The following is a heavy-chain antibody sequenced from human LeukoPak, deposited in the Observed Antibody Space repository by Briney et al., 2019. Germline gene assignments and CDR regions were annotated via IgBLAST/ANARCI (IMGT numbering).Heavy chain of an antibody. CDR2: ISSSSSYI. J-gene: IGHJ4*02. CDR1: GFTFSSYS. V-gene: IGHV3-21*04. Sequence: PGRSLRLSCAASGFTFSSYSMNWVRQAPGKGLEWVSSISSSSSYIYYADSVKGRFTISRDNAKNSLYLQMNSLRAEDTGVYYCARVPEGERSAYYFNYWGQGTLVTVSS. CDR3: ARVPEGERSAYYFNY. D-gene: IGHD3-3*01.